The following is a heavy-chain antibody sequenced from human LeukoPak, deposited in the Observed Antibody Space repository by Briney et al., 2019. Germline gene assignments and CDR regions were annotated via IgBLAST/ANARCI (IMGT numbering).Heavy chain of an antibody. V-gene: IGHV4-59*01. J-gene: IGHJ5*02. D-gene: IGHD1-26*01. Sequence: SETLSLNCTVSGGSISSYYWSWIRQPPGKGLEWIGYIYYSGSTNYNPSLKGRVTISVDTSKNQFSLKLSSVTAADTAVYYCAREVAGATTHAWFDPWGQGTLVTVSS. CDR2: IYYSGST. CDR3: AREVAGATTHAWFDP. CDR1: GGSISSYY.